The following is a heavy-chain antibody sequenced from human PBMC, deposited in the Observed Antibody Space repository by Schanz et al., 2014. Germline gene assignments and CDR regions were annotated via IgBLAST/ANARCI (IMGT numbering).Heavy chain of an antibody. D-gene: IGHD3-3*01. J-gene: IGHJ4*02. V-gene: IGHV3-30-3*01. CDR3: ARDLLVSHYDFWSGNDY. Sequence: VQLVESGGGLIQPGGSLRLSCTVSGFTVNNYAMNWVRQAPGKGLEWVALISYDGNTKYYADSVKGRFTISRDNSKNTLYLQMNSLRADDTAVYYCARDLLVSHYDFWSGNDYWGQGTLVTVSS. CDR1: GFTVNNYA. CDR2: ISYDGNTK.